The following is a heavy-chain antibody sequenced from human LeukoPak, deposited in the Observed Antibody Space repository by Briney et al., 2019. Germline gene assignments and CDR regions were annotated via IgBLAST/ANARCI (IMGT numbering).Heavy chain of an antibody. V-gene: IGHV3-30*18. Sequence: GGSLRLSCAASGFTFSSYGMHWVRQAPGKGLEWVAVISYDGSNKYYADSVKGRFTISRDNSKNTLYLQMNSLRAEDTAVYYCAKAPPEYDFWSGYFSDNYGMDVWGQGTTVTVSS. CDR3: AKAPPEYDFWSGYFSDNYGMDV. CDR2: ISYDGSNK. J-gene: IGHJ6*02. D-gene: IGHD3-3*01. CDR1: GFTFSSYG.